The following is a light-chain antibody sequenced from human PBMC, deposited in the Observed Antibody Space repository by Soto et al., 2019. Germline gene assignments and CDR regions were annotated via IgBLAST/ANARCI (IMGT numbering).Light chain of an antibody. V-gene: IGLV1-40*01. Sequence: QSVLTQPPSVSGAPGQRVTISCTGSSSNIGAGYDVHWYQQLPGTAPKLLIYGNSNRPSGVPDRFSGSKSGTSASLAITGLQAEDEADNYCQPYDSSLSGYVFGPGTKVTVL. CDR1: SSNIGAGYD. J-gene: IGLJ1*01. CDR2: GNS. CDR3: QPYDSSLSGYV.